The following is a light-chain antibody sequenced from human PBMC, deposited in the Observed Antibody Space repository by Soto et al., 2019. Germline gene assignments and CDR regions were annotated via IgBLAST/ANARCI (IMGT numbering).Light chain of an antibody. CDR2: GNS. J-gene: IGLJ1*01. Sequence: QSVLTQPPSVSGAPGQRVTISCTGSSSNIGAGYDVHWYQQLPGTAPKLLIYGNSNRPSGVPDRFSGSKSGTSASLAITGLQAADESDYYCQSYDSSLSSLVFGTGTKLTVL. CDR1: SSNIGAGYD. V-gene: IGLV1-40*01. CDR3: QSYDSSLSSLV.